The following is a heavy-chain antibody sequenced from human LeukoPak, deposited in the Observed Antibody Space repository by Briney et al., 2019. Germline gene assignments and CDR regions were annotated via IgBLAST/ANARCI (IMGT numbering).Heavy chain of an antibody. Sequence: GGSLRLSCAASGFTFSSYGMPWVRQAPGKGLEWVAVISYDGSNKYYADSVKGRFTISRDNSKNTLYLQMNSLRAEDTAVYYCAKDPDYDFWSGPPDYWGQGTLVTVSS. CDR1: GFTFSSYG. CDR3: AKDPDYDFWSGPPDY. CDR2: ISYDGSNK. V-gene: IGHV3-30*18. J-gene: IGHJ4*02. D-gene: IGHD3-3*01.